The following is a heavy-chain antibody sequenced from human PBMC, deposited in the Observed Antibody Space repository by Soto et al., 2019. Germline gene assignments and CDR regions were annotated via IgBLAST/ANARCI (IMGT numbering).Heavy chain of an antibody. CDR2: INPNSGGT. CDR1: GYTFTGYY. Sequence: ASVKVSCKASGYTFTGYYMHWVRQAPGQGLEWMGWINPNSGGTNYAQKFQGMVTMTRDTSIRTAYMELSRLRSDDTAVYYCARSSYGSGSHRIDYWGQGTLVTVSS. D-gene: IGHD3-10*01. V-gene: IGHV1-2*02. J-gene: IGHJ4*02. CDR3: ARSSYGSGSHRIDY.